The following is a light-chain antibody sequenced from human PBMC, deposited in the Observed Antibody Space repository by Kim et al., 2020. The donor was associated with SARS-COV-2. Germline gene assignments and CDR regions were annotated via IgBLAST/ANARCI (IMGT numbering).Light chain of an antibody. CDR1: ESVSSGN. Sequence: EIVLTQSPGTLSLSPGQGATLSCRASESVSSGNLAWYQQKPGQAPRLLIYGASSRATGIPDRFSGGGSGTDFTLTISRLEPEDFAAYHCQQYADLPYTFGQGTKVDIK. J-gene: IGKJ2*01. CDR2: GAS. CDR3: QQYADLPYT. V-gene: IGKV3-20*01.